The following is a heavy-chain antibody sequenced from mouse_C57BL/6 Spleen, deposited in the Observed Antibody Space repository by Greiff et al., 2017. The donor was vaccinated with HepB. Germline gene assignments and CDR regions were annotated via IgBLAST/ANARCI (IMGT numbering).Heavy chain of an antibody. CDR1: GYAFSSSW. Sequence: VQLVESGPELVKPGASVKISCKASGYAFSSSWMNWVKQRPGKGLEWIGRIYPGDGDTNYNGKFKGKATLTADKSSSTAYMQLSSLTSEDSAVYFCARSGYDYDNYWGQGTTLTVSS. J-gene: IGHJ2*01. CDR3: ARSGYDYDNY. V-gene: IGHV1-82*01. CDR2: IYPGDGDT. D-gene: IGHD2-4*01.